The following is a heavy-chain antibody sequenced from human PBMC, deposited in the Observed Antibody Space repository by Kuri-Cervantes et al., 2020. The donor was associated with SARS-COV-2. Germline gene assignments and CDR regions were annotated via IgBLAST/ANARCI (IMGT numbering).Heavy chain of an antibody. D-gene: IGHD4-11*01. CDR1: GASISNGSYY. J-gene: IGHJ4*02. CDR2: FYTTERI. CDR3: ANLGPGGHAYSFLDY. V-gene: IGHV4-61*02. Sequence: SETLSLTCTVSGASISNGSYYWSWIRQPAGKGLEWIGRFYTTERINYNPSLKSRVTISVDTSKNQFSLRLTSVTAADTAVYYCANLGPGGHAYSFLDYWGQGTLVTVSS.